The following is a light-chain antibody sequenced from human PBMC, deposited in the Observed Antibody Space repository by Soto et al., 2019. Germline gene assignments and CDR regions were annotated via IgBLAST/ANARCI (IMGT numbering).Light chain of an antibody. J-gene: IGKJ4*01. Sequence: EIVLTQSPATLSLSPGNRATLSCRASESVSRNLAWYQQKPGQAPRLLIYDASNRATGIPARFSGSGSGTDFTLTITSLEPEDFAVYYCQQRSNWPSTFGGGTKVEIK. CDR3: QQRSNWPST. V-gene: IGKV3-11*01. CDR2: DAS. CDR1: ESVSRN.